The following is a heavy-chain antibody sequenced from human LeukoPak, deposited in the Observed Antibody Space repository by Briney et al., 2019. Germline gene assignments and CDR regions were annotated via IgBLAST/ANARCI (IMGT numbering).Heavy chain of an antibody. CDR2: INHSGST. J-gene: IGHJ4*02. CDR1: GGSFSGYY. CDR3: AGKYSGYDV. Sequence: PSETLSLTCAVYGGSFSGYYWSWIRQPPGKGLEWIGEINHSGSTNYNPSLKSRVTISVDTSKNQFSLKLSSVTAADTAVYYCAGKYSGYDVWGQGTLVTVSS. D-gene: IGHD5-12*01. V-gene: IGHV4-34*01.